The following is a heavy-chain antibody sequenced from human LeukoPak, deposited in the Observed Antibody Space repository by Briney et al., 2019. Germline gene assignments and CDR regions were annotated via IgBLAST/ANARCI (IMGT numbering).Heavy chain of an antibody. V-gene: IGHV4-34*01. CDR1: GGSFSGYY. CDR2: INHSGST. D-gene: IGHD6-13*01. CDR3: ARGRIAGWP. Sequence: ASETLSLTCAVYGGSFSGYYWSWIRQPPGKGLEWIGEINHSGSTNYNPSLKSRVTISVDTPKNQFSLKLSSVTAADTAVYYCARGRIAGWPWGQGTLVTVSS. J-gene: IGHJ5*02.